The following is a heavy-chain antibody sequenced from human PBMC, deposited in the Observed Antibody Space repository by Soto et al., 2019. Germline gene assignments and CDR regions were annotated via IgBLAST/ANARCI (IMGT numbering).Heavy chain of an antibody. CDR2: IIPIFVTA. V-gene: IGHV1-69*13. CDR3: ARDTESQIAAAGS. J-gene: IGHJ3*01. CDR1: GCTFSIYA. D-gene: IGHD6-13*01. Sequence: SVKVSCKASGCTFSIYAISWVRQAPGQGLEWMGGIIPIFVTANYAQNFPGRVTITADESTSKAYMELSSRRSEDTAVYYCARDTESQIAAAGSWGQGTMVTVSS.